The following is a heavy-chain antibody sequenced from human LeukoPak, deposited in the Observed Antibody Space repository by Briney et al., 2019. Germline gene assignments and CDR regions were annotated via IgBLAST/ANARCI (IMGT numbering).Heavy chain of an antibody. Sequence: GRSLRLSCAASGFTFSSYAMHWVRQAPVKGLEWVAVISYDGSNKYYADSVKGRFTISRDNSKNTLYLQMNSLRAEDTAVYYCARVGIAAAGTRVYVQHWGQGTLVTVSS. V-gene: IGHV3-30*04. CDR2: ISYDGSNK. CDR3: ARVGIAAAGTRVYVQH. D-gene: IGHD6-13*01. CDR1: GFTFSSYA. J-gene: IGHJ1*01.